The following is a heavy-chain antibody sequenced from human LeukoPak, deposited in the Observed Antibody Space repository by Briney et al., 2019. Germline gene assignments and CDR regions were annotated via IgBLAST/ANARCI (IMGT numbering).Heavy chain of an antibody. D-gene: IGHD1-1*01. CDR1: GFTFSSYS. CDR3: ARGATDVTRWFDP. V-gene: IGHV3-30*03. CDR2: ISYDGSNK. J-gene: IGHJ5*02. Sequence: GGSLRLSCTGSGFTFSSYSMNWVRQAPGKGLEWVAVISYDGSNKYYADSVKGRFTISRDNAKNSLYLQMNGLRAEDTAVYYCARGATDVTRWFDPWGQGTLVTVSS.